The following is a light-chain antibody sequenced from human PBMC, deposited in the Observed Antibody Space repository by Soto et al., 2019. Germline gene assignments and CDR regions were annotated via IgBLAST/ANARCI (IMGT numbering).Light chain of an antibody. CDR2: GAS. CDR1: QTVPSR. CDR3: QQYYDWPIT. V-gene: IGKV3-15*01. Sequence: VMTHSPATLSVSKSECVTLSSSASQTVPSRIAWYQQKPGQAPRLLIYGASTRATGIPARFSGSGSGTEFTLTISSLQSEDFAVYYCQQYYDWPITFVQGTRLE. J-gene: IGKJ5*01.